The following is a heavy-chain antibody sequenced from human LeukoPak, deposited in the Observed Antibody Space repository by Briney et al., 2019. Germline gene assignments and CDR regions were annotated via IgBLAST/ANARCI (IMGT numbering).Heavy chain of an antibody. CDR1: GGSVSSGSYY. CDR2: IYYSGST. Sequence: SETLSLTCTVSGGSVSSGSYYWSWIRQPPGEGLEWIGYIYYSGSTNYNPSLKSRFTISVDTSKNQFSLKLSSVTAADTAVYYCARDIGSSWGVMEFDYWGQGTLVTVSS. V-gene: IGHV4-61*01. D-gene: IGHD6-13*01. CDR3: ARDIGSSWGVMEFDY. J-gene: IGHJ4*02.